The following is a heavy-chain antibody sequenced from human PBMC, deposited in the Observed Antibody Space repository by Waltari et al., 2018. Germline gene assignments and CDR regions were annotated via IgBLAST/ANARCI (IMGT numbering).Heavy chain of an antibody. V-gene: IGHV4-34*01. Sequence: QVQLQQWGAGLLKPSETLSLTCAVYGGSFSGYYWSWIRQPPGKGLCGIGEINHSGSTNYNPSLKIRVTISVDTSKNQFSLKLSSVTAADTAVYYCARREVVTTGFDYWGQGTLVTVSS. D-gene: IGHD2-21*02. CDR1: GGSFSGYY. J-gene: IGHJ4*02. CDR3: ARREVVTTGFDY. CDR2: INHSGST.